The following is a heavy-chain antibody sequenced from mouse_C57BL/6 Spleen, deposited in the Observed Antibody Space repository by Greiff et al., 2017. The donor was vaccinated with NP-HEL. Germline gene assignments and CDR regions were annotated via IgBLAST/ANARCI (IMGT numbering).Heavy chain of an antibody. CDR1: GYTFTSYW. CDR2: IHPNSGST. D-gene: IGHD4-1*01. CDR3: ARAPWDGFAY. Sequence: QVQLQQPGAELVKPGASVKLSCKASGYTFTSYWMHWVKQRPGQGLEWIGMIHPNSGSTNYNEKFKSKATLTVDKSSSTAYMRLSSLTSEDSAVYYCARAPWDGFAYWGQGTLVTVSA. V-gene: IGHV1-64*01. J-gene: IGHJ3*01.